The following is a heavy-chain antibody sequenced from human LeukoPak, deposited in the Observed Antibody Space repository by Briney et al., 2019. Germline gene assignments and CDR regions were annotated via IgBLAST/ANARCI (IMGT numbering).Heavy chain of an antibody. V-gene: IGHV4-34*01. Sequence: SETLSLTCAVYGGSFSGYYWGWIRQPPGKGLEWIGEINHSGGTNYNPSLKSRVTISVDTSKNQFSLKLSSVTAADTAVYYCARVGRDYVWGSYRKPRNRAEYFQHWGQGTLVTVSS. CDR3: ARVGRDYVWGSYRKPRNRAEYFQH. CDR2: INHSGGT. D-gene: IGHD3-16*02. J-gene: IGHJ1*01. CDR1: GGSFSGYY.